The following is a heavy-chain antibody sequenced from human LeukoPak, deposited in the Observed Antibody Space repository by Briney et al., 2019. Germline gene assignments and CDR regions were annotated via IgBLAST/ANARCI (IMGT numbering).Heavy chain of an antibody. D-gene: IGHD3-3*01. Sequence: SETLSLTCAVSGGSISSGGYSWSWIRQPPGKGLEWIGYIYHSGSTYYNPSLKSRVTISVDRSKNQFSLKLSSVTAADTAVYYCARAYYDFWSGSLDYYYYMDVWGKGTTVTVSS. J-gene: IGHJ6*03. CDR2: IYHSGST. CDR1: GGSISSGGYS. V-gene: IGHV4-30-2*01. CDR3: ARAYYDFWSGSLDYYYYMDV.